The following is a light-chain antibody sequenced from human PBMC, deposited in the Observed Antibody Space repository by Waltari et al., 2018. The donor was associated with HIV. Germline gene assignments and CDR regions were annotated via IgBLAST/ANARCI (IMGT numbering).Light chain of an antibody. CDR3: QQYHSYPLT. V-gene: IGKV1-16*02. Sequence: DIQMTQSPSSLSASVGDRVTITCRASQDIANYLAWFQQKPGEAPKSLISAASSLQSGVPSKFSGRGSGTDFTLTISSLQPEDSASYFCQQYHSYPLTFGGGTKVENK. J-gene: IGKJ4*01. CDR1: QDIANY. CDR2: AAS.